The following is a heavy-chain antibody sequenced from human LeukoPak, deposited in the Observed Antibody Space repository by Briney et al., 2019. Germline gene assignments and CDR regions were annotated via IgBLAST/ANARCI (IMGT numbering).Heavy chain of an antibody. Sequence: ASVTVSCKASGYTFTSYDINWVRQAPGQGLEWMGWINPNSGGTNYAQKFQGRVTMTRDTSISTAYMELSRLRSDDTAVYYCARDYCSSTSCLFDYWGQGTLVTVSS. D-gene: IGHD2-2*01. CDR3: ARDYCSSTSCLFDY. J-gene: IGHJ4*02. CDR2: INPNSGGT. CDR1: GYTFTSYD. V-gene: IGHV1-2*02.